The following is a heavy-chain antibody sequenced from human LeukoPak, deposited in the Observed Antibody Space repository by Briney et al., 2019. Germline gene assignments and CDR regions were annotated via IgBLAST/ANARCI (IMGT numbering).Heavy chain of an antibody. J-gene: IGHJ4*02. V-gene: IGHV4-39*07. CDR1: GGSISSSSYY. CDR3: ARAASTPPDYYFDY. D-gene: IGHD5/OR15-5a*01. Sequence: SETLSLTCTVSGGSISSSSYYWGWIRQPPGKGLEWIGSIYYSGSTYYNPSLKSRVTISVDTSKNQFSLKLSSVTAADTAVYYCARAASTPPDYYFDYWGQGTLVTVSS. CDR2: IYYSGST.